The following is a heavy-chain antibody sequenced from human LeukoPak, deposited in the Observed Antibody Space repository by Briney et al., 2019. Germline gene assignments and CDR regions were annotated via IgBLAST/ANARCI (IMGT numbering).Heavy chain of an antibody. CDR2: IYTSGST. J-gene: IGHJ5*02. CDR1: GGSISSYY. D-gene: IGHD3-3*01. CDR3: AREIRDFWSGYFPFDP. Sequence: SETLSLTCTVSGGSISSYYWSWIRQPPGKGLEWIGYIYTSGSTNYNPSLKSRVTISVDTSKNQFSLKLSSVTAADTAVYYCAREIRDFWSGYFPFDPWGQGTLVTVSS. V-gene: IGHV4-4*09.